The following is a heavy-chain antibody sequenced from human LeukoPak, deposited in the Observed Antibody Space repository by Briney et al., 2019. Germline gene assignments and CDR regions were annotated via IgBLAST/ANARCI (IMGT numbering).Heavy chain of an antibody. D-gene: IGHD7-27*01. CDR2: IIESGGGT. Sequence: GGSLRLSCAASGFTFSNYAMSWIRQAPGRGLEWVSGIIESGGGTHYADSVKGRFTISRDNSQNTLYLQMISLRAEDTAVYYCAKDYKVRSGEPPIDYWGQGTLVTVSS. V-gene: IGHV3-23*01. CDR3: AKDYKVRSGEPPIDY. J-gene: IGHJ4*02. CDR1: GFTFSNYA.